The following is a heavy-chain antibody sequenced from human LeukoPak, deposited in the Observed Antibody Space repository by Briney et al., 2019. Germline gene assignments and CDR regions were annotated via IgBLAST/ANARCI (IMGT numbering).Heavy chain of an antibody. V-gene: IGHV3-23*01. D-gene: IGHD3-22*01. CDR3: AKCDSSGYYPNWFDP. J-gene: IGHJ5*02. CDR2: ISGSGGST. CDR1: GFTFSSYA. Sequence: GGSLRLSCAASGFTFSSYAMSWVRQAPGKGLEWVSAISGSGGSTYYADSVKGRFTISRDNSKNTLYLQMNSLRAEDTAVYYCAKCDSSGYYPNWFDPWGQGTLVTVSS.